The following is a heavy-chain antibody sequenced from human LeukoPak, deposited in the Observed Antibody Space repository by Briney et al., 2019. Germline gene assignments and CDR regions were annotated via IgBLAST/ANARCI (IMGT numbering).Heavy chain of an antibody. CDR1: GYTLTELS. D-gene: IGHD1-26*01. CDR3: ARLGRYSGSRGAFDI. CDR2: FDPEDGET. V-gene: IGHV1-24*01. J-gene: IGHJ3*02. Sequence: GASVKVSCKVSGYTLTELSMHWVRQAPGKGLEWMGGFDPEDGETIYAQKFQGRVTMTEDTSTSTSYMELRSLRSDDTAVYYCARLGRYSGSRGAFDIWGQGTMVTVSS.